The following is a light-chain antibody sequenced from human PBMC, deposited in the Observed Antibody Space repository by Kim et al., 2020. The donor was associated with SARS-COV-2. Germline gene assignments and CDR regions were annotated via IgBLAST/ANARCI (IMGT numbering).Light chain of an antibody. V-gene: IGLV3-19*01. CDR2: GKN. CDR1: SLRTYY. Sequence: SSELTQDPAVSVALGRTVRITCQGDSLRTYYTTWFQQKPGQAPIVVFYGKNNRPSGIPDRFSGSSSGNTASLTITATQAGDEADYYCNSRDNNDNVLFGGGTRLTVL. CDR3: NSRDNNDNVL. J-gene: IGLJ2*01.